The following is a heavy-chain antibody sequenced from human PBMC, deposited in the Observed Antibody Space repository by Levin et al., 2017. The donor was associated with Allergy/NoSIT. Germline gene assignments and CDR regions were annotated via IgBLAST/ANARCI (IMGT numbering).Heavy chain of an antibody. Sequence: GESLKISCAASGFTFSSYAMSWVRQAPGKGLEWVSAISGSGGSTYYADSVKGRFTISRDNSKNTLYLQMNSLRAEDTAVYYCAKGGGSYCSSTSCYTFDYYYYMDGWGKGTTVTVSS. CDR2: ISGSGGST. CDR1: GFTFSSYA. V-gene: IGHV3-23*01. D-gene: IGHD2-2*02. J-gene: IGHJ6*03. CDR3: AKGGGSYCSSTSCYTFDYYYYMDG.